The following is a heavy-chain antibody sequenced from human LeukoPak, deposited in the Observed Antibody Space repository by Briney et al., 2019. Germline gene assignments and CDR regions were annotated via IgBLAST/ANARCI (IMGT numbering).Heavy chain of an antibody. Sequence: GASVKVSCKASGYTFTGYYMHWVRQAPGQGLEWMGWINPNSGGTDYAQKFQGRVTMTRDTSISTAYMELSRLRSDDTAVYYCAHIQSSGWYRAFDIWGQGTMVTVSS. V-gene: IGHV1-2*02. J-gene: IGHJ3*02. CDR1: GYTFTGYY. CDR2: INPNSGGT. D-gene: IGHD6-19*01. CDR3: AHIQSSGWYRAFDI.